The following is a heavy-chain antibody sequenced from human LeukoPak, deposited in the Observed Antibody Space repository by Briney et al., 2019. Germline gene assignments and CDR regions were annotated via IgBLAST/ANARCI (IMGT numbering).Heavy chain of an antibody. D-gene: IGHD1-26*01. CDR1: RGTLSSYA. CDR3: ARDSGSYYHY. CDR2: IIPIFGTA. V-gene: IGHV1-69*13. Sequence: SVKVSCKASRGTLSSYAISWVRQAPGQWLEWKGGIIPIFGTANYAQKFQGRVTIPADESTSTAYMELSSLRSEDTAVYYCARDSGSYYHYWGQGTLVTVSS. J-gene: IGHJ4*02.